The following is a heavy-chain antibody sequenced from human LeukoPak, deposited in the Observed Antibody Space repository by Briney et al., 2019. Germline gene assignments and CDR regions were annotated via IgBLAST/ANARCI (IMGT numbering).Heavy chain of an antibody. CDR2: ISPTGDST. J-gene: IGHJ6*03. V-gene: IGHV3-23*01. Sequence: GGSLRLSCGASGLTLSRYAVNWVRQAPGRGLEWVSYISPTGDSTLNAEPVKGRFSVSRDNSKNLVYLQMDGLRAEDTATYFCVRKFYFYMDVWGKGTTVTVSS. CDR1: GLTLSRYA. CDR3: VRKFYFYMDV.